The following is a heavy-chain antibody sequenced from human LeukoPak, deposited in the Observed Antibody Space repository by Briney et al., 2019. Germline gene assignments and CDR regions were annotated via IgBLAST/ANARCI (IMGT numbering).Heavy chain of an antibody. CDR1: GFTFSSSA. CDR2: ISDSSDST. V-gene: IGHV3-23*01. CDR3: ARPLNDYGDWSY. D-gene: IGHD4-17*01. Sequence: GGSLRLSCAASGFTFSSSAMSWVRQAPGKGLEWVSAISDSSDSTYYADSVKGRFTISRDNAKNSLYLQMNSLRAEDTAVYYCARPLNDYGDWSYWGQGTLVTVSS. J-gene: IGHJ4*02.